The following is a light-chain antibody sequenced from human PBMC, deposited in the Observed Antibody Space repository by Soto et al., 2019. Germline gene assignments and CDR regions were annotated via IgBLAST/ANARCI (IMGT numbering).Light chain of an antibody. Sequence: QSVLTQPASVSGSPGQSITISCTGTSSDVGGYNYVSWYQQHPGKAPKLMIYDVNNRPSGVSNRFSGSKSGNTASLTISGLQAEDEADYYCGSYTSSGPLGVFGGGTQLTVL. CDR2: DVN. V-gene: IGLV2-14*01. CDR1: SSDVGGYNY. CDR3: GSYTSSGPLGV. J-gene: IGLJ2*01.